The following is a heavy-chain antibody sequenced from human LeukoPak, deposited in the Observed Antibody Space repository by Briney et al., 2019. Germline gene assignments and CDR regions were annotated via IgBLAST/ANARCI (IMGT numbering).Heavy chain of an antibody. CDR1: GFTFSSYA. V-gene: IGHV3-23*01. D-gene: IGHD3-22*01. CDR2: ISGSGGST. Sequence: GGSLRLSCAASGFTFSSYAMSWVRQAPGKGLEWVSSISGSGGSTYYADSVKGRFTISRDNSKNTLYLQMNSLRAEDTAVYYCAKGKSYYDNSGSGIWGQGTMFTASS. CDR3: AKGKSYYDNSGSGI. J-gene: IGHJ3*02.